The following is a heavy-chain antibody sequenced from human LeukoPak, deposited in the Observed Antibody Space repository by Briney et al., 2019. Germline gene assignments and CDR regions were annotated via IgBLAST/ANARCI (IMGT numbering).Heavy chain of an antibody. J-gene: IGHJ6*02. CDR2: IWSDGSNK. CDR3: ARRDSSFGMDV. Sequence: PGGPLRLSCAASGFTFSSYGMHWVRQAPGKGLEWVAVIWSDGSNKYYGNSVKGRFTISRDNSKNTLYLQMDSLRAEDTAVYYCARRDSSFGMDVWGQGTTVTVFS. CDR1: GFTFSSYG. V-gene: IGHV3-33*03. D-gene: IGHD3-22*01.